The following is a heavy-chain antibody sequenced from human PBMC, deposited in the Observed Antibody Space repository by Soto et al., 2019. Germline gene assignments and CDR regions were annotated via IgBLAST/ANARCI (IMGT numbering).Heavy chain of an antibody. CDR3: AKEIGYSYGLDY. Sequence: QVQLVESGGGVVQPGRSLRLSCAASGFTFSSYGMHWVRQAPGMGLEWVAVISYDGSNKYYADSVKGRFTISRDNSKNTLYLQMNSLRAEDTAVYYCAKEIGYSYGLDYWGQGTLVTVSS. V-gene: IGHV3-30*18. CDR1: GFTFSSYG. J-gene: IGHJ4*02. CDR2: ISYDGSNK. D-gene: IGHD5-18*01.